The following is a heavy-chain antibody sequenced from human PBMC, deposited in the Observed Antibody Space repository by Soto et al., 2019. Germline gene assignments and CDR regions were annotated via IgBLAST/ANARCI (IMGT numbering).Heavy chain of an antibody. Sequence: ASVKVSCKASGYTFTGYYMHWVRQAPGQGLEWMGWINPNSGGTNYAQKFQGRVTMTRDTSISTAYMELSRLRSDDTAVYYCARDQGGQSGNFIFDHWGQGALVTVSS. CDR1: GYTFTGYY. CDR2: INPNSGGT. D-gene: IGHD1-26*01. CDR3: ARDQGGQSGNFIFDH. V-gene: IGHV1-2*02. J-gene: IGHJ4*02.